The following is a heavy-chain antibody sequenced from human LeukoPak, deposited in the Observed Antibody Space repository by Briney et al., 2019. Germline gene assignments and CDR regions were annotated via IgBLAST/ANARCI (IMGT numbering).Heavy chain of an antibody. CDR3: ARGYTYGPPTDDY. V-gene: IGHV1-18*01. CDR1: GYTFTSYG. CDR2: ISAYNGNT. D-gene: IGHD5-18*01. J-gene: IGHJ4*02. Sequence: ASVKVSCKASGYTFTSYGISWVRQAPGQGLEWMGWISAYNGNTNYAQKLQGRVTMTTDTSTSTAHMELRSLRSEDTAVYYCARGYTYGPPTDDYWGQGTLVTVSS.